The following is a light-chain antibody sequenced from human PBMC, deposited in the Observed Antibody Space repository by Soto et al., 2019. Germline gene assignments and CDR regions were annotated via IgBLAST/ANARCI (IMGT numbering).Light chain of an antibody. CDR2: DVS. J-gene: IGLJ1*01. Sequence: QSVLTQPASVSGSPGQSITISCTGASGDVGGYDYVSWYQQHPGKAPKLMIYDVSNRPSGVSNRFSGSKSGNTASLTISGLQAEDEADYYCCSCIRSSPLYVFGTGTKLTVL. V-gene: IGLV2-14*01. CDR1: SGDVGGYDY. CDR3: CSCIRSSPLYV.